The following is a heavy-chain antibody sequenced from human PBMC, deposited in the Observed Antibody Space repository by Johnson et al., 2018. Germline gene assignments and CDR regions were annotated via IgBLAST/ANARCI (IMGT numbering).Heavy chain of an antibody. J-gene: IGHJ3*01. CDR2: VYYSGST. CDR1: GGSISSYY. Sequence: VQLQESGPGLVKPSETXSLTCTVPGGSISSYYWSWIRQSPGEGLEWIGYVYYSGSTNYNPSLKSRVTISLDTSKKEFSLTLRSVTAADTAVYYCATRKHSYDYVVTFDVWGQGKMVIVSS. V-gene: IGHV4-59*03. D-gene: IGHD3-16*01. CDR3: ATRKHSYDYVVTFDV.